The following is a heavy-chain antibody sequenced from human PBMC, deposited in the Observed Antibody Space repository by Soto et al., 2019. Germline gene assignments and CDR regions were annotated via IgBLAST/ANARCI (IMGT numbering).Heavy chain of an antibody. V-gene: IGHV1-69*02. J-gene: IGHJ6*02. CDR1: GGTFSSYT. CDR2: IIPILGIA. Sequence: QVQLVQSGAEVKKPGSSVKVSCKASGGTFSSYTISWVRQAPGEGLEWMGRIIPILGIANYAQKFQGRVKITADKSTSTAYMELSSLRSEDTAVYYCARAEVAAAGTNYYYGMDVWGQGTTVTVSS. D-gene: IGHD6-13*01. CDR3: ARAEVAAAGTNYYYGMDV.